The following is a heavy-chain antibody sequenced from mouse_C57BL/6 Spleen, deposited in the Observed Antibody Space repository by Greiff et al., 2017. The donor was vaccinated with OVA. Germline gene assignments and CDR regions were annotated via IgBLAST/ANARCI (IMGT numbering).Heavy chain of an antibody. J-gene: IGHJ1*03. CDR3: ARGYYGSSYPYWYCDV. Sequence: VQLQQPGAELVRPGTSVKLSCKASGYTFTSYWMHWVKQRPGQGLEWIGVIDPSDSYTNYNQKFKGKATLTVDTSSSTAYMQLSSLTSEDSAVYYCARGYYGSSYPYWYCDVWGTGTTVTVSS. CDR2: IDPSDSYT. V-gene: IGHV1-59*01. CDR1: GYTFTSYW. D-gene: IGHD1-1*01.